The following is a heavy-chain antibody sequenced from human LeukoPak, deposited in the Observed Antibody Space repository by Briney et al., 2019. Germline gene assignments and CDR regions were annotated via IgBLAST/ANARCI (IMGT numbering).Heavy chain of an antibody. Sequence: GESLKISCKGSGYSFTSYWIGWVRQMPGKGLEWMGVIYPGDSDTRYSPSFQGQVTISADKSISTAYLQWSSLKASDTAMYYCATSNRDTAMAFSSFDYWGQGTLVTVSS. CDR1: GYSFTSYW. D-gene: IGHD5-18*01. CDR3: ATSNRDTAMAFSSFDY. J-gene: IGHJ4*02. V-gene: IGHV5-51*01. CDR2: IYPGDSDT.